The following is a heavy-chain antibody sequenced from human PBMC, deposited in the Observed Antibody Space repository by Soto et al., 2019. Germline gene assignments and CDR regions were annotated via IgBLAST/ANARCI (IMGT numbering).Heavy chain of an antibody. CDR1: GFTFSSYG. CDR3: AKVGAKYCSGGSCFDAFDI. V-gene: IGHV3-30*18. J-gene: IGHJ3*02. D-gene: IGHD2-15*01. CDR2: ISYDGSNK. Sequence: GGSLRLSCAASGFTFSSYGMHWVRQAPGKGLEWVAVISYDGSNKYYADSVKGRFTISRDNSKNTLYLQMNSLRAEDTAVYYCAKVGAKYCSGGSCFDAFDIWGQGTIVTVSS.